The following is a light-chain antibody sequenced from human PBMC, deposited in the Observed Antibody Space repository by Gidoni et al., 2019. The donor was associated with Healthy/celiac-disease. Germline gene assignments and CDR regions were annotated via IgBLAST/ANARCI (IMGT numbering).Light chain of an antibody. CDR1: QDISNY. J-gene: IGKJ2*01. CDR2: DAS. Sequence: DIQMTPSTSSLSASVGDRVTITCQASQDISNYLKWYQQKPGTAPKLLIYDASNLETGVPSRFSGSGSGTDFTFTISSLQPEDIATYYCQQYDNLPRSTFGQGTKLEIK. CDR3: QQYDNLPRST. V-gene: IGKV1-33*01.